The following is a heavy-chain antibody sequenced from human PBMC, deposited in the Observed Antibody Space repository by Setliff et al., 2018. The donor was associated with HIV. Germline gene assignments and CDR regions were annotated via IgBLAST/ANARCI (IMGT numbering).Heavy chain of an antibody. CDR2: ISASGDNT. CDR1: GFVYNNYA. D-gene: IGHD3-10*01. J-gene: IGHJ6*02. CDR3: ARSVIGYYYSVMDV. Sequence: GGSLRLSCTGSGFVYNNYAMIWVRQTPGKGPEYVAFISASGDNTQYAESVKGRFTNSRDNFKRTLYLQMNSRRVEDKAVYYCARSVIGYYYSVMDVWGQGTLVTVSS. V-gene: IGHV3-23*01.